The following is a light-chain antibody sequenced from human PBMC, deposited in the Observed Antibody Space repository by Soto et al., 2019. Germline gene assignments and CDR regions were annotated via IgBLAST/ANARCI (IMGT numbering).Light chain of an antibody. Sequence: DIPMTQSPSSLSASVGDRVTITCRASQGISNYLAWYQQIPGKVPKLLIYAASTLQSGVPSRFSGTGSGTYFTLTISSLQPEDVATYYSQKYNSAPQTFGQGTKVEIK. CDR2: AAS. CDR3: QKYNSAPQT. V-gene: IGKV1-27*01. J-gene: IGKJ1*01. CDR1: QGISNY.